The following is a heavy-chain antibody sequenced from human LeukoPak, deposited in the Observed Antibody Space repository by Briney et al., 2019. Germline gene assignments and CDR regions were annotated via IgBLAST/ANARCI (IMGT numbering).Heavy chain of an antibody. J-gene: IGHJ4*02. CDR1: GFIFRSYG. CDR2: INWNGGST. D-gene: IGHD2/OR15-2a*01. Sequence: GGSLRLSCAASGFIFRSYGMSWVRQAPGKGLEWVSGINWNGGSTGYADSVKGRFTISRDNAKNSLFLQMNSLTADDTAVYYCARERTTIVSGTTIGAYWGQGTLVTVSS. V-gene: IGHV3-20*04. CDR3: ARERTTIVSGTTIGAY.